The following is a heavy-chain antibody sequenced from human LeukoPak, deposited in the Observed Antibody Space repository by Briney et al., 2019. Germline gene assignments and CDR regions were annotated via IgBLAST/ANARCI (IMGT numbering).Heavy chain of an antibody. CDR1: GFTFSSYS. V-gene: IGHV3-48*04. Sequence: GGSLRLSCAASGFTFSSYSMNWVRQAPGKGLEWVSYISSSSSTIYYADSVKGRFTISRDNAKNSLYLQMNSLRAEDTAVYYCARGPIAAAGTLRLDYWGQGTLVTVSS. CDR2: ISSSSSTI. CDR3: ARGPIAAAGTLRLDY. D-gene: IGHD6-13*01. J-gene: IGHJ4*02.